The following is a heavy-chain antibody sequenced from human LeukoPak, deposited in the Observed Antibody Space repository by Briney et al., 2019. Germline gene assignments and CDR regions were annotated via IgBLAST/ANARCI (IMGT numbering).Heavy chain of an antibody. CDR1: GGSISSSSYY. Sequence: PSETLSLTCTVSGGSISSSSYYWGWIRQPPGKGLEWIGYIYHSGSTYYNPSLKSRVTISVDRSKNQFSLKLSSVTAADTAVYYCARASGSLLDYWGQGTLVTVSS. J-gene: IGHJ4*02. CDR3: ARASGSLLDY. D-gene: IGHD3-10*01. V-gene: IGHV4-30-2*01. CDR2: IYHSGST.